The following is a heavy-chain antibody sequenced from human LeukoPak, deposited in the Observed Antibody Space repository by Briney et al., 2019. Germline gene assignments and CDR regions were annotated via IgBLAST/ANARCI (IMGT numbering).Heavy chain of an antibody. J-gene: IGHJ5*01. V-gene: IGHV3-30*03. CDR2: ISYDGSNK. CDR1: GFTFSSYG. D-gene: IGHD1-14*01. Sequence: GGSLRLSCAASGFTFSSYGMHWVRQAPGKGLEWVAVISYDGSNKYYADSVKGRFTISRDNSKDTLYVQMNSLRAEDTAVYYCARSYGTYNWFDSWGQGTLVTVSS. CDR3: ARSYGTYNWFDS.